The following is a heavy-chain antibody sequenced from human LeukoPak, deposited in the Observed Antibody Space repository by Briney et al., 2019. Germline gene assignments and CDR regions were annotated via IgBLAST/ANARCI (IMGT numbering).Heavy chain of an antibody. Sequence: PSETLSLTCTVSGGSISSSSYYWGWIRQPPGKGLEWIGSIYYSGSTYYNPSLKSRVTISVDTSKNQFSLKLSSVTAADTAVYYCASSNYVWGSWAFDIWGQGTMVTVSS. D-gene: IGHD3-16*01. J-gene: IGHJ3*02. CDR2: IYYSGST. V-gene: IGHV4-39*07. CDR3: ASSNYVWGSWAFDI. CDR1: GGSISSSSYY.